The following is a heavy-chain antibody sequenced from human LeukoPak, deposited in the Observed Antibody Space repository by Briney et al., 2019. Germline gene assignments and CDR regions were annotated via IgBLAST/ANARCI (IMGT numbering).Heavy chain of an antibody. J-gene: IGHJ4*02. Sequence: SQTLSLTCAISGGSVSSNSAAWDWIRQSPSRGLEWLGRTYYRSKWHNDYAVSVTSRITINPDTSNNQFSLQLNSVTPEDTAVYYCARSYSSGLHYWGQGTLVTVSS. D-gene: IGHD6-19*01. CDR3: ARSYSSGLHY. CDR2: TYYRSKWHN. CDR1: GGSVSSNSAA. V-gene: IGHV6-1*01.